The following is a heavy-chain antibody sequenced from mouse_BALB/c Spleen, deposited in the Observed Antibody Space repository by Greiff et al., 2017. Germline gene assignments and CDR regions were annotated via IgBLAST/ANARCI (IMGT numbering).Heavy chain of an antibody. CDR1: GYSITSDYA. D-gene: IGHD1-1*01. V-gene: IGHV3-2*02. J-gene: IGHJ3*01. Sequence: DVQLQESGPGLVKPSQSLSLTCTVTGYSITSDYAWNWIRQFPGNKLEWMGYISYSGSTSYNPSLKSRISITRDTSKNQFFLQLNSVTTEDTATYYCARGDYGSSFAYWGQGTLVTVSA. CDR3: ARGDYGSSFAY. CDR2: ISYSGST.